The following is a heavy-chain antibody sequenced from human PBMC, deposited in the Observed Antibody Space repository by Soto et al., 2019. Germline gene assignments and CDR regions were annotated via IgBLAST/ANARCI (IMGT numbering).Heavy chain of an antibody. CDR1: GFSLSSGGVG. CDR3: AHSPPPSQNAFDV. Sequence: SGPTLVNPTQTLTLTCTFSGFSLSSGGVGVGWSRQPPGKALEWLALIYWDDDKRYSPSLRRRLTITKDTSKNQVVLTMTNMDPADTATYYCAHSPPPSQNAFDVWGQGAMVTVS. V-gene: IGHV2-5*02. CDR2: IYWDDDK. J-gene: IGHJ3*01.